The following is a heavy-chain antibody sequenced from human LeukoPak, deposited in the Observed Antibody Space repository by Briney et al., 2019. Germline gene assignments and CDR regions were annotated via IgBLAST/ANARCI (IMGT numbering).Heavy chain of an antibody. V-gene: IGHV3-7*03. Sequence: GGSLRLSCAASGFTFSSYWMSWVRQAPGKGLEWVANIKQDGSEKYYVDSVKGRFTISRDNAKNSLYLQMNSLRAEDTAVYYCARESGSYEVGPHFDYWGQGTLVTVSS. CDR2: IKQDGSEK. D-gene: IGHD1-26*01. CDR1: GFTFSSYW. J-gene: IGHJ4*02. CDR3: ARESGSYEVGPHFDY.